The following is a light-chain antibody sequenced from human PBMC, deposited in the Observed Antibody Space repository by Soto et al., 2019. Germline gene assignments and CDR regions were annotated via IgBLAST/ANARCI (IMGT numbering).Light chain of an antibody. Sequence: AIQMTQSPSSLSASVGDRVTITCRASQGIRNDLDWLQQKPGKVPKLLIYAASNLQSGVPARFSGSGSGTDFTLTIRSLQPEDFATYYCLQKYFYPFTFGPGTKVDIK. CDR2: AAS. CDR1: QGIRND. J-gene: IGKJ3*01. V-gene: IGKV1-6*01. CDR3: LQKYFYPFT.